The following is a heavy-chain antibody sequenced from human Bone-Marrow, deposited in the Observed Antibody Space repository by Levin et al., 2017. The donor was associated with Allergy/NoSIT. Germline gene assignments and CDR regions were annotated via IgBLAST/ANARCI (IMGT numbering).Heavy chain of an antibody. D-gene: IGHD5-12*01. CDR3: ARGRYSGYDSLVFFDY. J-gene: IGHJ4*02. CDR2: TYTSGST. Sequence: SSETLSLTCTVSGGSISSGSYYWSWIRQPAGKGLEWIGRTYTSGSTNYNPSLKSRVTISVDTSKNQFSLKLSSVTVADTAVYFCARGRYSGYDSLVFFDYWGQGALVTVSS. V-gene: IGHV4-61*02. CDR1: GGSISSGSYY.